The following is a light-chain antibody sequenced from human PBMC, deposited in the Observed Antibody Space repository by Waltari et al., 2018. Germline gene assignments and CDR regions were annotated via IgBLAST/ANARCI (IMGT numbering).Light chain of an antibody. Sequence: DIQMTQSPSSVSASVGDRVTINCRASQDIGSWLAWYQHNTGKAPKLLIYVATNLESGVPSRFSGSGSGTDFTLTISGLQADDSAIYYCQQAKNFPAVSFGGGTKVEIK. V-gene: IGKV1-12*01. CDR2: VAT. CDR3: QQAKNFPAVS. J-gene: IGKJ4*01. CDR1: QDIGSW.